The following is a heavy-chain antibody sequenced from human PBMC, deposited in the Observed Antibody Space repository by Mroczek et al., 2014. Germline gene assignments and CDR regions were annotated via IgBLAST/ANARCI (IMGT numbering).Heavy chain of an antibody. V-gene: IGHV4-34*01. CDR3: ARVLSTVTKSYWFDP. CDR1: GGSFSGYY. J-gene: IGHJ5*02. CDR2: INHSGST. Sequence: QVQLQQWGAGLLKPSETLSLTCAVYGGSFSGYYWSWIRQPPGKGLEWIGEINHSGSTNYNPSLKSRVTISVDTSKNQFSLKLSSVTAADTAVYYCARVLSTVTKSYWFDPWGQGTLVTVSS. D-gene: IGHD4-17*01.